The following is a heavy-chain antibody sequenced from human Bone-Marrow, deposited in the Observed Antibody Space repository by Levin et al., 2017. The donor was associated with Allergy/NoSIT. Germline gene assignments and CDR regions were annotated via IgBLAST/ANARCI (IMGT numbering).Heavy chain of an antibody. J-gene: IGHJ4*02. CDR3: ARERAYSFDY. CDR2: IKQDGSEK. CDR1: GFTFSSYW. D-gene: IGHD4-11*01. V-gene: IGHV3-7*04. Sequence: GESLKISCAASGFTFSSYWMSWVRQAPGKGLEWVANIKQDGSEKYYVDSVKGRFTISRDNAKNSLYLQMNSLRAEDTAVYYCARERAYSFDYWGQGTLVTVSS.